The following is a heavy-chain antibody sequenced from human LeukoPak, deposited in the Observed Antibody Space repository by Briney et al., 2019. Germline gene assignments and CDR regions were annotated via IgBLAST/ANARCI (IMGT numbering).Heavy chain of an antibody. Sequence: GGSLRLSCAASGFTFSSYAMHWVRQAPGKGLEWVAVISYDGSNKYYADSVKGRFTISRDNSKNTLYLQMNSLRAEDTAVYYCVPGGVIDFDYWGQGTLVTVSS. D-gene: IGHD3-22*01. J-gene: IGHJ4*02. CDR3: VPGGVIDFDY. CDR2: ISYDGSNK. CDR1: GFTFSSYA. V-gene: IGHV3-30-3*01.